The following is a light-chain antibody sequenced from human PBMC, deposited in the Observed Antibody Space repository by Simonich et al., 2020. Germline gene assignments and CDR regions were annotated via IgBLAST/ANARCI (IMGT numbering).Light chain of an antibody. V-gene: IGLV2-8*01. Sequence: QSALTQPPSASGSPGQSVTISCTGTSSDVGGSNYVSWYQQHPGKAPKLMIYEVSKRPSGAPDRFSGSNSGNAASLTVSGLQAEDEADYYCSSYTSSSTLVFGGGTKLTVL. J-gene: IGLJ3*02. CDR3: SSYTSSSTLV. CDR1: SSDVGGSNY. CDR2: EVS.